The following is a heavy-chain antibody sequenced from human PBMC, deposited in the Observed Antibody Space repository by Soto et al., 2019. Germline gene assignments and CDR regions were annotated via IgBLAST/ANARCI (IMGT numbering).Heavy chain of an antibody. J-gene: IGHJ4*02. CDR2: IIPIFGTA. CDR1: GGSFSSYA. Sequence: GXSVNVSFEASGGSFSSYAISWVRQAPGQGLEWMGGIIPIFGTANYAQKFQGRVTITADESTSTAYMELSSLRSEDTAVYYCARVVSYGPDYYFDYWGQGSLVTVSS. CDR3: ARVVSYGPDYYFDY. V-gene: IGHV1-69*13. D-gene: IGHD5-18*01.